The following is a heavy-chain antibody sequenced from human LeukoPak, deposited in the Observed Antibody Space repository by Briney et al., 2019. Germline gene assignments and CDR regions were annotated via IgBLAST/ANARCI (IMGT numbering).Heavy chain of an antibody. J-gene: IGHJ2*01. CDR1: GFTFSSYW. CDR2: IKQDGYEK. CDR3: ARDLLLAGPRWYFDL. D-gene: IGHD2-8*02. Sequence: GGSLRLSCAASGFTFSSYWMSWVRQAPGKGLEWVANIKQDGYEKYYVDSVKGRFTISRDNAKNSMYLQMNSLRAEDTAMYYCARDLLLAGPRWYFDLWGRGALVTVSS. V-gene: IGHV3-7*01.